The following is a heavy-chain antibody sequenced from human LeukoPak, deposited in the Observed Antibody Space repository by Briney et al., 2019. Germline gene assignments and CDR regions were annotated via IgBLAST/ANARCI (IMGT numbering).Heavy chain of an antibody. J-gene: IGHJ4*02. Sequence: GGSLRLSCAASGFSVNNNYVNWVRQAPGKGLEWVSIIYGGGDTSYADSVKGRFTISRDNSKNTVYLQMNSLRADDTAVYYCARANLMAPETLDFWGQGTLVTVSS. V-gene: IGHV3-66*01. D-gene: IGHD2-8*01. CDR2: IYGGGDT. CDR3: ARANLMAPETLDF. CDR1: GFSVNNNY.